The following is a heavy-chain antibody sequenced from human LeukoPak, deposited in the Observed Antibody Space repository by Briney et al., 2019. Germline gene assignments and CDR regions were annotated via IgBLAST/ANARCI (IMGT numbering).Heavy chain of an antibody. V-gene: IGHV4-59*08. CDR2: IYYSGST. J-gene: IGHJ3*02. Sequence: SETLSLTCTVSGGSISSYYWSWIRQPPGKGLEWIGYIYYSGSTYYNPSLKSRVTISVDTSKNQFSLKVSSVTAADTAVYYCARRELLSTPDAFDIWGQGTMVTVSS. D-gene: IGHD3-10*01. CDR3: ARRELLSTPDAFDI. CDR1: GGSISSYY.